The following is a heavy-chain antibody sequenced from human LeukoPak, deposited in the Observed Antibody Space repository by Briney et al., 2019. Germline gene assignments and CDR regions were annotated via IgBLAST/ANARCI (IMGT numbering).Heavy chain of an antibody. CDR1: GYTFTSYG. CDR3: ARGGAYFHN. Sequence: ASVKVSCKASGYTFTSYGISWVRQAPGQGLEWMGWINPNGGGTNSAQKFQDRVTLTRDTSISTAYMELSSLTSDDTAVYYCARGGAYFHNWGQGTLVTVSS. CDR2: INPNGGGT. D-gene: IGHD1-26*01. J-gene: IGHJ4*02. V-gene: IGHV1-2*02.